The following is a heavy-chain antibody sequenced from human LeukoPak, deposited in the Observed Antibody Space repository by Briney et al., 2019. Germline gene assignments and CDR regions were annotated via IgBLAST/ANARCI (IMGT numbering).Heavy chain of an antibody. CDR1: GLTFSDAR. CDR2: IKSKTDGGTT. Sequence: PGGSLGLSCAVSGLTFSDARMNWVRQAPGKGLEWVGRIKSKTDGGTTDYAAPVKGRFTISRDDSKNTVYLQMNSLKIEDTAVYYCTSHAAFDPWGQGTLVTVSS. CDR3: TSHAAFDP. J-gene: IGHJ5*02. V-gene: IGHV3-15*07.